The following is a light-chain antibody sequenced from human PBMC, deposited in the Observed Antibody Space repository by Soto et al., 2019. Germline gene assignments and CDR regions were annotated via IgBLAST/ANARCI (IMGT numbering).Light chain of an antibody. CDR1: QSVSSY. CDR3: QQRSNWPRT. J-gene: IGKJ2*02. Sequence: EMVLTQSPATLSLSPGERATLSCRASQSVSSYLAWYQQKPGQAPRLLIYDASNRATGIPARFSGSGSGTDFTLTISSLEPEDFAVYYCQQRSNWPRTSGQGTKLEIK. V-gene: IGKV3-11*01. CDR2: DAS.